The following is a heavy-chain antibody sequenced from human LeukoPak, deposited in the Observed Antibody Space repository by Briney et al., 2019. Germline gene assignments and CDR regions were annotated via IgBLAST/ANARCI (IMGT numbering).Heavy chain of an antibody. Sequence: SETLSLTCTVSGGSISSSSYYWGWIRQPPGKGLEWIGSIYYSGSTYYNPSLKSRVTISVDTSKNQFSLKLSSVTAADTAVYYCARQRSHYYDSSGYYGWFDPWGQGTLVTVSS. J-gene: IGHJ5*02. V-gene: IGHV4-39*01. CDR3: ARQRSHYYDSSGYYGWFDP. CDR1: GGSISSSSYY. CDR2: IYYSGST. D-gene: IGHD3-22*01.